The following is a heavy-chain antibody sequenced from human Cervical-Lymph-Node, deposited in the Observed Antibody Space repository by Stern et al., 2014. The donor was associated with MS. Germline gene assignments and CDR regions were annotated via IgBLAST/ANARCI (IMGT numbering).Heavy chain of an antibody. CDR2: IYTSGIT. CDR3: ARLPGAVGSFYFDS. J-gene: IGHJ4*01. CDR1: GASINSGSYY. V-gene: IGHV4-61*02. D-gene: IGHD6-19*01. Sequence: QLQLQESGPGLVRPSQTLSLTCTVSGASINSGSYYWSWVRQPAGKGLEWIGRIYTSGITDYSPSRISRFTISVDTSKNQFSLHLSSVPAADTAVYYCARLPGAVGSFYFDSWGQGSLVTVSS.